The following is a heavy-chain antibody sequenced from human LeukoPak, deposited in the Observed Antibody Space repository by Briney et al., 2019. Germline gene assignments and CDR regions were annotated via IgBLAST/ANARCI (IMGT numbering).Heavy chain of an antibody. J-gene: IGHJ3*02. CDR2: ISSSSSYI. Sequence: GGSLRLSCAASGFTFSSYSMNWVRQAPGKGLEWVSSISSSSSYIYYADSVKGRFTISRDNSKNTLYLQMNSLRAEDTAVYYCAKEIIAVAFSSAFDIWGQGTMVTVSS. CDR3: AKEIIAVAFSSAFDI. V-gene: IGHV3-21*01. CDR1: GFTFSSYS. D-gene: IGHD6-19*01.